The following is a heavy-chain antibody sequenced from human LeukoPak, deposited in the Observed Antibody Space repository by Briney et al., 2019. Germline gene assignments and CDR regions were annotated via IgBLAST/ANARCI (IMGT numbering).Heavy chain of an antibody. D-gene: IGHD3-22*01. V-gene: IGHV4-4*07. CDR1: GGSISSYY. J-gene: IGHJ4*02. CDR3: ASASDSSGYLDSNNLYFDY. Sequence: HPSETLSLTCTVSGGSISSYYWSWIRQPAGKGLEWIGRIYTSGSTNYNPSLKSRVTMSVDTSKNQFSLKLSSVTAADTAVYYCASASDSSGYLDSNNLYFDYWGQGTLVTVSS. CDR2: IYTSGST.